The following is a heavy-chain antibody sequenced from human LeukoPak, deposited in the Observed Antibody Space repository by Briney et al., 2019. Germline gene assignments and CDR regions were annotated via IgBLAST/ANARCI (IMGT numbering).Heavy chain of an antibody. CDR1: GGSFSGYY. CDR2: INHSGST. J-gene: IGHJ4*02. V-gene: IGHV4-34*01. CDR3: ARGWTGPMVRGVIKDVYYFDY. D-gene: IGHD3-10*01. Sequence: SETLSLTSAVYGGSFSGYYWSWIRQPPGKGLEWIGEINHSGSTNYNPSLKSRVTISVDTSKNQFSLKLSSVTAADTAVYYCARGWTGPMVRGVIKDVYYFDYWGQGTLVTVSS.